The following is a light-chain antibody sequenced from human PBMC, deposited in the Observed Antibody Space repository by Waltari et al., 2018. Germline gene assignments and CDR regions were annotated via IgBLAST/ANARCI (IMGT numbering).Light chain of an antibody. CDR2: DVT. Sequence: QSALTQPRSVSGSPGQSVTISCTGTSSDVGGYNYVSWYQHHPGKAPKCMIYDVTRRPSWVPDRFSGSKSGNTASLSISGLQAQEDEADYYCCSYVGLGTYVFGTGTKVTV. J-gene: IGLJ1*01. CDR3: CSYVGLGTYV. V-gene: IGLV2-11*01. CDR1: SSDVGGYNY.